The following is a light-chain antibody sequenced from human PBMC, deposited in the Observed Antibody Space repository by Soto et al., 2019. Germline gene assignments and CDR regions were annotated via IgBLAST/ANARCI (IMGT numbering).Light chain of an antibody. V-gene: IGKV1-9*01. CDR1: QGISNS. CDR2: ATS. J-gene: IGKJ1*01. Sequence: DIQLTQSPSFLSASVGDRVTITCRASQGISNSFAWYQQKPGKAPKLLIYATSTLQSGVPSRFSGSGSVTEFTLTISSLQPEDFATYYCQQLNSYSATFGQGTKVEIK. CDR3: QQLNSYSAT.